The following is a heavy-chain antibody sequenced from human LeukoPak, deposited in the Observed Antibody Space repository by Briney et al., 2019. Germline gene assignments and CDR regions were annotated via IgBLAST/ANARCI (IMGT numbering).Heavy chain of an antibody. CDR2: ISYDGSNK. D-gene: IGHD5-12*01. V-gene: IGHV3-30-3*01. Sequence: GGSLRLSCAASGITVSTKYMSWVRQAPGKGLEWVAVISYDGSNKYYADSVKGRFTISRDNSKNTLYLQMNSLRAEDTAVYYCARDFVSGYDLTRLDYWGQGTLVTVSS. J-gene: IGHJ4*02. CDR3: ARDFVSGYDLTRLDY. CDR1: GITVSTKY.